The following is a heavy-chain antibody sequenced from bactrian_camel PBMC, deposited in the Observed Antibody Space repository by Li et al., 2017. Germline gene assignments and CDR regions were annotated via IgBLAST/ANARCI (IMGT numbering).Heavy chain of an antibody. CDR2: IDSDGGI. Sequence: HVQLVESGGGSVQAGGSLRLSCAASGYTYNGNCMAWFREAPGKEREGVAVIDSDGGIMYADSVKGRFTVSRDYAKNTVTLQMNSLMTEDTAVYYCVRSSYHVWVFGLWGQGTQVTVS. CDR3: VRSSYHVWVFGL. CDR1: GYTYNGNC. V-gene: IGHV3S53*01. J-gene: IGHJ6*01. D-gene: IGHD1*01.